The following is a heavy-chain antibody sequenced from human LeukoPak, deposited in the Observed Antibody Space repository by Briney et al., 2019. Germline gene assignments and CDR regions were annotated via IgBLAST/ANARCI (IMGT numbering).Heavy chain of an antibody. Sequence: PSETLSLTCTVSSYSISSGYYWGWIRQPPGKGLEWIGSIYHSGSTYYNPSLKSRVTISVDTSKNQFSLKLSSVTAADTAVYYCARVDSTRLDYWGQGTLVTVSS. CDR2: IYHSGST. V-gene: IGHV4-38-2*02. CDR3: ARVDSTRLDY. J-gene: IGHJ4*02. CDR1: SYSISSGYY. D-gene: IGHD5-18*01.